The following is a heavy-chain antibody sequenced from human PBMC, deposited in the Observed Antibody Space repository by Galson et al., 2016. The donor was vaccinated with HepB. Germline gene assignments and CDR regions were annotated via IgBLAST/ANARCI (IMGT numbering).Heavy chain of an antibody. CDR3: AKEIEAPGLLGAFDV. CDR1: GYAFTSYW. D-gene: IGHD2-21*01. Sequence: QSGAEVKKPGESLKISCKASGYAFTSYWIGWVRQMPGKGLEWMGIIYPGDSDTRYTPSFNGQVTISVDESLRTAYLQWRSLKASDTAMYFCAKEIEAPGLLGAFDVWGQGTLVTVSS. CDR2: IYPGDSDT. J-gene: IGHJ3*01. V-gene: IGHV5-51*01.